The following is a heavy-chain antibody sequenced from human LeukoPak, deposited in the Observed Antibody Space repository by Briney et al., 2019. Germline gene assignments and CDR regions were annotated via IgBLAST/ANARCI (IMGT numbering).Heavy chain of an antibody. Sequence: EASVKVSCKVSGYTLTELSMHWVRQAPGKGLEWMEGFDPGDGETIYAQKFQGRVTMTEDTSTDTAYMELSSLRSEDTAVYYCATVFGQWHNYWGQGTLVTVSS. D-gene: IGHD6-19*01. CDR1: GYTLTELS. CDR3: ATVFGQWHNY. J-gene: IGHJ4*02. CDR2: FDPGDGET. V-gene: IGHV1-24*01.